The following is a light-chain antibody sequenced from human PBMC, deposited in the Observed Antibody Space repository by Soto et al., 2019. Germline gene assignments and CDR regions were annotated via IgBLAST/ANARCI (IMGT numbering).Light chain of an antibody. CDR1: QSVSTRY. V-gene: IGKV3-20*01. J-gene: IGKJ2*01. CDR3: HQFGSSPPAFT. Sequence: ESMLTQSPGTLSLSPGERATLSCRASQSVSTRYLAWYQQKPGQAPRLLIYGASIRATGIPDRFSGSGSGTGFTLTISRLESEDFAVYYCHQFGSSPPAFTFGQGTKLEI. CDR2: GAS.